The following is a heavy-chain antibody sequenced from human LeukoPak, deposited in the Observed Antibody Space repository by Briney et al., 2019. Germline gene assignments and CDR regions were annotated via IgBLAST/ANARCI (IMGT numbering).Heavy chain of an antibody. CDR1: GYTFTSYD. Sequence: GASVKVSCKASGYTFTSYDINWVRQATGQGLEWMGWMNPNSGNTGYAQKFQGRVTMTRNTSISTAYMELSSLRSEDTAVYYCARRLYHYYDILTCYPNDAFDIWGQGTMVTVSS. J-gene: IGHJ3*02. V-gene: IGHV1-8*01. D-gene: IGHD3-9*01. CDR2: MNPNSGNT. CDR3: ARRLYHYYDILTCYPNDAFDI.